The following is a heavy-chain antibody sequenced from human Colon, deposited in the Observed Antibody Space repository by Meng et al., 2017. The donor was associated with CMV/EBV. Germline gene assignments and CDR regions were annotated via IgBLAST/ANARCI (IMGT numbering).Heavy chain of an antibody. D-gene: IGHD1-26*01. V-gene: IGHV1-69*05. CDR2: IIPMFDTR. CDR3: ARESGSRNDY. Sequence: SVTVSCKASGGTFSSYGISWVRQGPGQGLEWMGGIIPMFDTRNYAQKFQGRVTITTDESTSTVFMELRSLRLEDTAVYYCARESGSRNDYWGQGTLVTVSS. J-gene: IGHJ4*02. CDR1: GGTFSSYG.